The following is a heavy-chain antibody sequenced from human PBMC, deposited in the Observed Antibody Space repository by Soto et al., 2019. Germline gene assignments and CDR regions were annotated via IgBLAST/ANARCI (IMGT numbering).Heavy chain of an antibody. CDR3: ARPLWRDDYNWGYFEL. D-gene: IGHD4-4*01. V-gene: IGHV3-30-3*01. Sequence: GGSLRLSCAASGFTFSDYAIHWVRQAPGEGLEWVAVVSYDGTNKFYEDSVKGRFSISRDNSRNTLYLQMNSLRAEDTAVYYCARPLWRDDYNWGYFELWGRGTLVTVSS. CDR2: VSYDGTNK. J-gene: IGHJ2*01. CDR1: GFTFSDYA.